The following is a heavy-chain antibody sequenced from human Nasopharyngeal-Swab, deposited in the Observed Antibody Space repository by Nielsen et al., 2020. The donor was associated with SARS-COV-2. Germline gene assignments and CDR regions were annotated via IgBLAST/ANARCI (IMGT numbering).Heavy chain of an antibody. CDR3: ARGYDDTNFDY. V-gene: IGHV3-74*01. Sequence: GESLKISCAASGFTFSSYWVSWVRQAPGKGLVWVSRINNDGSRTNYADSVKGRFTISRDNAKNTLYLQMNSLKVDDTALYFCARGYDDTNFDYWGQGTLVTVSS. CDR2: INNDGSRT. CDR1: GFTFSSYW. D-gene: IGHD3-9*01. J-gene: IGHJ4*02.